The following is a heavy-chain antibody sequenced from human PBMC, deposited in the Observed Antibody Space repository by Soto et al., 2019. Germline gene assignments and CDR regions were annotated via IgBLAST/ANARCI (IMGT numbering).Heavy chain of an antibody. Sequence: QVQLVQSGAEAKKPGASVKVSCKASGYTFTSYAMHWVRQAPGQRLEWMGWINAGNGNTKYSQKFQGRVTITRDTSESTAYMELSSLRAEDTAVYYCARGSGWYPPFDYWGQGTLVTVSS. CDR3: ARGSGWYPPFDY. J-gene: IGHJ4*02. D-gene: IGHD6-19*01. V-gene: IGHV1-3*01. CDR1: GYTFTSYA. CDR2: INAGNGNT.